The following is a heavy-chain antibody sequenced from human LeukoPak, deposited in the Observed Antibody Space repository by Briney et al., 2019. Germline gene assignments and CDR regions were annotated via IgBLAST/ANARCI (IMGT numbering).Heavy chain of an antibody. V-gene: IGHV3-74*01. D-gene: IGHD6-13*01. CDR2: INSDGSST. CDR1: GFTFSSYW. J-gene: IGHJ4*02. Sequence: GGSLRLSCAASGFTFSSYWMHWVRQAPGKGLVWVSRINSDGSSTSYADSVKGRFTISRDNAKNTMYLQMNSLRAEDTAVYYCARDGIAAACDYWGQGTLVTVSP. CDR3: ARDGIAAACDY.